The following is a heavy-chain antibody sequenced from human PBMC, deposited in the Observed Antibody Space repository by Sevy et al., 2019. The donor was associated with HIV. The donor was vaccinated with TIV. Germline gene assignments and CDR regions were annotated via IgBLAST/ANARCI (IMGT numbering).Heavy chain of an antibody. CDR3: AKDVPDQSWYDDFWSGSPCFDY. J-gene: IGHJ4*02. V-gene: IGHV3-23*01. D-gene: IGHD3-3*01. CDR2: MSGRGDSR. Sequence: GGSLRLSCVASGFRFGTHAMSWVRQAPGKGLEWVSGMSGRGDSRGYAHSVKGRFTISRDNSRNTGYLQMNSLRAEDTALYYCAKDVPDQSWYDDFWSGSPCFDYWGRGTPVTVSS. CDR1: GFRFGTHA.